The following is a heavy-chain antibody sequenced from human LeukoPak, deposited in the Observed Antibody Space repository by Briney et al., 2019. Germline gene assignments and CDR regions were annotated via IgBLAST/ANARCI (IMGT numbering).Heavy chain of an antibody. CDR1: GFTFSSYG. V-gene: IGHV3-33*01. J-gene: IGHJ5*02. CDR2: IWYDGSNK. Sequence: GRSLRLSCAASGFTFSSYGMHWVRQAPGKGLEWVAVIWYDGSNKYYADSVKGRFTISRDNSKNTLYLQMNSLRAEDTAVYYCAREGSDSSSWYGWFDPWGQGTLVTVPS. CDR3: AREGSDSSSWYGWFDP. D-gene: IGHD6-13*01.